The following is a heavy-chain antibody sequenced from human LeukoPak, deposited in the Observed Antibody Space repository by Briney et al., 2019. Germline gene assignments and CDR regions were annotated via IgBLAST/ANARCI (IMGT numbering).Heavy chain of an antibody. Sequence: PSETLSLTCRVSGDSINSNYWSWMRQHPGKGLEWIGYIYYGGSTNYNPSLPSRVSMSVDTSKTQFSLNLSSVTAADTAVYHCARLVAGCPGGRCRAHFDYWGQGTLVTVSS. J-gene: IGHJ4*02. V-gene: IGHV4-59*01. CDR3: ARLVAGCPGGRCRAHFDY. CDR1: GDSINSNY. D-gene: IGHD2-15*01. CDR2: IYYGGST.